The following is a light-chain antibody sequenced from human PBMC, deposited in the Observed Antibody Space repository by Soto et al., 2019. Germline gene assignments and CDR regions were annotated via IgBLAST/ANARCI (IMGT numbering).Light chain of an antibody. Sequence: ELVLTQSPVALSLSSGERATLSCRASQSVSSTLLTWYQQKPGQAPRLLIYGVSSRATGIPDRFSGSGSGTDFTLTISRVEPEDFAVYFCQQYGSSPPITFGQGTRLEIK. V-gene: IGKV3-20*01. CDR1: QSVSSTL. CDR2: GVS. CDR3: QQYGSSPPIT. J-gene: IGKJ5*01.